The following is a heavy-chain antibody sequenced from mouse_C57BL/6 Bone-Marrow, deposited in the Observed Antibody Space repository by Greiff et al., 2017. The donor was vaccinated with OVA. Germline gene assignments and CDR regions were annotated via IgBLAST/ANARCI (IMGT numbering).Heavy chain of an antibody. CDR3: AREAKLGRGYFDV. Sequence: DVHLVESEGGLVQPGSSMKLSCTASGFTFSDYYMAWVRQVPEKGLEWVANLNYDGSSTYYLDSLKSRFIISRDNAKNILYLQMSSLKSEDTATYYCAREAKLGRGYFDVWGTGTTVTVSS. V-gene: IGHV5-16*01. CDR1: GFTFSDYY. J-gene: IGHJ1*03. D-gene: IGHD4-1*01. CDR2: LNYDGSST.